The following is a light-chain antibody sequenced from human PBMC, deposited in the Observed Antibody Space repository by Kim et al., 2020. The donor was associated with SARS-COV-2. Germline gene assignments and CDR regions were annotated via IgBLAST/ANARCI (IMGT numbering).Light chain of an antibody. CDR3: VTCADSPVV. J-gene: IGLJ2*01. CDR1: SPNTGCNY. V-gene: IGLV1-47*01. CDR2: RNN. Sequence: ELTQPPSASGTPGQRVTISCSGSSPNTGCNYVYWYQQPPATAPKLLIYRNNQRPSGVPDRFSGSKSATPAFLALSGLRSADEADYYCVTCADSPVVFG.